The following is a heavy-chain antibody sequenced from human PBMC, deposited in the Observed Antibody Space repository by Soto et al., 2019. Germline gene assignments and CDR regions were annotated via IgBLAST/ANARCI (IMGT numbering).Heavy chain of an antibody. CDR3: ARDYYDISGYYYRRHAPDY. V-gene: IGHV1-18*01. CDR2: ISAYNGNT. D-gene: IGHD3-22*01. Sequence: ASVKVSCKASGYTFTSYGISWVRQAPGQGLEWMGWISAYNGNTNYAQKLQGRVTMTTDTSTSTAYMELRSLRSDDTAVYYCARDYYDISGYYYRRHAPDYWGQGTLVTVSS. CDR1: GYTFTSYG. J-gene: IGHJ4*02.